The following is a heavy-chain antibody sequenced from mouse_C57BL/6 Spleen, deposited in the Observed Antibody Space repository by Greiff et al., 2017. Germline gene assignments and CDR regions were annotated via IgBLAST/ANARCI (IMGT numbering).Heavy chain of an antibody. Sequence: EVKLVEPGGGLVKPGGSLKLSCAASGFTFSSYTMSWVRQTPEKRLEWVATISGGGGNTDYPDSVKGRFTISRDNAKNTLYLQMGCLRSEDTAWYYCARHWCVIYGNYNQDYYAMGCRGPRASVTVAS. V-gene: IGHV5-9*01. D-gene: IGHD2-1*01. CDR1: GFTFSSYT. CDR3: ARHWCVIYGNYNQDYYAMGC. J-gene: IGHJ4*01. CDR2: ISGGGGNT.